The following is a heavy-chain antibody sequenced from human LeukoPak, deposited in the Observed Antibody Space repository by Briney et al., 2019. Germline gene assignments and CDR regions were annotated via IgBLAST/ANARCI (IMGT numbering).Heavy chain of an antibody. J-gene: IGHJ4*02. V-gene: IGHV4-39*01. CDR1: GGSISSSSYY. CDR3: ARHGRGSGGTVSY. D-gene: IGHD4-11*01. CDR2: IYYSGST. Sequence: SETLSLTCTVSGGSISSSSYYWGWIRQPRGKGLEWIGSIYYSGSTSYNPSLKSRVTISVDTSKNQFSLKLSSVTAADTAVYYCARHGRGSGGTVSYWGQGTLVTVSS.